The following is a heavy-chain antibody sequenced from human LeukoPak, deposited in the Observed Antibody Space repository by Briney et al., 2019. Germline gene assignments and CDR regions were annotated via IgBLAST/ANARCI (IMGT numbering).Heavy chain of an antibody. J-gene: IGHJ5*02. D-gene: IGHD3-22*01. CDR2: INPNSGGT. Sequence: GASVKVSCKASGGTFSSYAISWVRQAPGPGLEWLGCINPNSGGTKYAQKFQDRVTMTRDTSISTAYMELSRLTSDDTAVYYCARGGYYDSSGYSGSWGQGTLVTVSA. V-gene: IGHV1-2*02. CDR3: ARGGYYDSSGYSGS. CDR1: GGTFSSYA.